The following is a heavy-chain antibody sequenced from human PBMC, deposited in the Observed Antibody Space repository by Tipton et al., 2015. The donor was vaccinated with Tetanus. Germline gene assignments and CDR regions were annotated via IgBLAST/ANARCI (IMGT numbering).Heavy chain of an antibody. CDR2: IYTSGST. J-gene: IGHJ4*02. Sequence: TLSLTCSVSGDSISSFYWTWIRQPAGKGLEWIGRIYTSGSTNYNPSLKSRVIMSVDTSRRQFSLKLNSVTAADTAVYYCARGRGSSWYYFDYWGQGILVTVSS. CDR3: ARGRGSSWYYFDY. CDR1: GDSISSFY. V-gene: IGHV4-4*07. D-gene: IGHD6-13*01.